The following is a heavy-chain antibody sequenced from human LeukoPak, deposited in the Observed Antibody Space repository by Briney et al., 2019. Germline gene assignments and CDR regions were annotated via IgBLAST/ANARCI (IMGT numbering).Heavy chain of an antibody. V-gene: IGHV4-39*01. CDR2: IYYRGNT. D-gene: IGHD6-6*01. Sequence: PWETLSLTCTVSGDSISSTTYYWGFIRQPPGQGLEWIGSIYYRGNTYYNPSLKSRVTISVDTSNNQFSLKLSSVTAADTAVYYCARLYSGTRPPDYWGQGTLVTVSS. J-gene: IGHJ4*02. CDR1: GDSISSTTYY. CDR3: ARLYSGTRPPDY.